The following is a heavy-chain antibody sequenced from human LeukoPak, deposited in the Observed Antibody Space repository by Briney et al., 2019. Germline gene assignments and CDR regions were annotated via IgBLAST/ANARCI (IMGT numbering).Heavy chain of an antibody. Sequence: SETLSLTCTVSGGSISSSSYYWGWIRQPPGKGLEWIGSIYYSGSTYYNPSLKSRVTISVDTSKNQFSLKLSSVTAADTAVYYCAGEVDGSGSSLDYWGQGTLVTVSS. V-gene: IGHV4-39*07. CDR3: AGEVDGSGSSLDY. J-gene: IGHJ4*02. D-gene: IGHD3-10*01. CDR2: IYYSGST. CDR1: GGSISSSSYY.